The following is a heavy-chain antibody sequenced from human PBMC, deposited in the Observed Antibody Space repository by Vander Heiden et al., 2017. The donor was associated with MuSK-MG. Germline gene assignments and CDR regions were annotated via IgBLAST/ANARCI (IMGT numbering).Heavy chain of an antibody. V-gene: IGHV4-39*07. J-gene: IGHJ6*02. CDR1: GGSISSSSYY. CDR2: IYYSGST. D-gene: IGHD6-19*01. CDR3: ARLGLAYYYYGMDV. Sequence: QLQLQQSGPGLVKPSETLSLTCTVSGGSISSSSYYWGWIRQPPGKGLGWIGSIYYSGSTYYNPSLKSRVTISVDTSKNQFSLKLSSVTAADTAVYYCARLGLAYYYYGMDVWGQGTTVTVSS.